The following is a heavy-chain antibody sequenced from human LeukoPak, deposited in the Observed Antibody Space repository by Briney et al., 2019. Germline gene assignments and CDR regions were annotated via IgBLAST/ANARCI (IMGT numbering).Heavy chain of an antibody. V-gene: IGHV4-61*02. CDR1: GGSITTGSYY. J-gene: IGHJ1*01. CDR2: IYTSGST. Sequence: PSETLSLTCTGSGGSITTGSYYWSWIRQPAGKGLEWIGRIYTSGSTNYNPSLKSRVTMSVDTSKNQFSLKLSSVTAADTAVYYCARARFGEPSAPFQHWGQGTLVTVSS. CDR3: ARARFGEPSAPFQH. D-gene: IGHD3-10*01.